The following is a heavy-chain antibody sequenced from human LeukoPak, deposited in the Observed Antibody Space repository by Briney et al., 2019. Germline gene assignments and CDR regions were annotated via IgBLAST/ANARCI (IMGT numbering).Heavy chain of an antibody. CDR3: ATLPYYYDSSGSYYFDY. CDR2: ISYHGSNE. J-gene: IGHJ4*02. Sequence: GGSLRLSCAASGFSFSSYGMHWVRQAPGKGLEWVAVISYHGSNEYYADSVKGRFTISRDNSKNTLYLQMNSLRVEDTAVYYCATLPYYYDSSGSYYFDYWGQGTLVTVSS. D-gene: IGHD3-22*01. V-gene: IGHV3-30*03. CDR1: GFSFSSYG.